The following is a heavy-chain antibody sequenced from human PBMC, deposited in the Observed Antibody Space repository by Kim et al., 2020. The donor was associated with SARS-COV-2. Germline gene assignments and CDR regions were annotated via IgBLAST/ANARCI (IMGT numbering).Heavy chain of an antibody. J-gene: IGHJ2*01. CDR2: INPGNGAT. Sequence: ASVKVSCKASGYTFNVYFLHWVRQAPGQGPEWMGWINPGNGATRYAQNFQGRVTMTRDTSTNTVYMQLNSLRSDDAAMYYCARDTAPSGNHYFDLWGRGTLLTVFS. D-gene: IGHD6-13*01. CDR1: GYTFNVYF. CDR3: ARDTAPSGNHYFDL. V-gene: IGHV1-2*02.